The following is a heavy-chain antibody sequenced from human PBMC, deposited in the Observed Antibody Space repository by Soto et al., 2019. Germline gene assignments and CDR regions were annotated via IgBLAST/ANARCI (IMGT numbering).Heavy chain of an antibody. D-gene: IGHD3-22*01. V-gene: IGHV1-2*04. CDR1: ADTFTSYY. Sequence: ASVKVSCKAPADTFTSYYIHWVRQAPGHGLEWMGRINPNSGGTNYAKKFHGWGTMTRDTSISTAYMELSRLRSDDTAVYYCARVPNEYYYDSSGPHAFDIWGQGTMVTVSS. CDR2: INPNSGGT. CDR3: ARVPNEYYYDSSGPHAFDI. J-gene: IGHJ3*02.